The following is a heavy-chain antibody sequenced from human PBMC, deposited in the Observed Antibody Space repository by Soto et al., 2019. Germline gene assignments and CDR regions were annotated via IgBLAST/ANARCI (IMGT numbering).Heavy chain of an antibody. Sequence: QVQLVESGGGVVQPGRSLRLSCAASAFTLSKFAMHWVRQAPGKRLEWVAVTSKDGINTYYADSVKGRFTISRDNSKSTIYLQMNSLRTEDTALYYCARGNMDVWGQGTTVTVSS. V-gene: IGHV3-30-3*01. CDR3: ARGNMDV. CDR1: AFTLSKFA. J-gene: IGHJ6*02. D-gene: IGHD1-1*01. CDR2: TSKDGINT.